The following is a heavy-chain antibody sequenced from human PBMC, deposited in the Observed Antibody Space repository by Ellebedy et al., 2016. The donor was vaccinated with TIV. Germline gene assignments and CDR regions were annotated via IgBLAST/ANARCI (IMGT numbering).Heavy chain of an antibody. Sequence: GESLKISXAASGFTFSSYGMHWVRQAPGKGLEWVAVISYDGSNKYYADSVKGRFTISRDNSKNTLYLQMNSLRAEDTAVYYCAKDRRLGGSYPKDFDYWGQGTLVTVSS. CDR1: GFTFSSYG. CDR2: ISYDGSNK. J-gene: IGHJ4*02. D-gene: IGHD1-26*01. V-gene: IGHV3-30*18. CDR3: AKDRRLGGSYPKDFDY.